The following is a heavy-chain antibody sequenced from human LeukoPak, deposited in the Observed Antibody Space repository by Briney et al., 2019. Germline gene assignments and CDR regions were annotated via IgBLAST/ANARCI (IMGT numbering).Heavy chain of an antibody. D-gene: IGHD2-15*01. V-gene: IGHV1-69*05. CDR1: GGTFSSYA. Sequence: ASVKVSCKASGGTFSSYAISWVRQAPGQGLELMGGIIPSFGTANYAQKFQGRVKITTEESTSTAYMELSSLRSEDTVVYYCARAHRYCSGGSCYEWFDPWGQGTLVNVSS. CDR3: ARAHRYCSGGSCYEWFDP. CDR2: IIPSFGTA. J-gene: IGHJ5*02.